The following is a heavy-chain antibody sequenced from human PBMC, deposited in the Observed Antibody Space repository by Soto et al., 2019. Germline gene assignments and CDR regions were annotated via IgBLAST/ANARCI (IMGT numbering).Heavy chain of an antibody. J-gene: IGHJ6*02. CDR1: GYTFTSYG. V-gene: IGHV1-18*01. CDR2: ISPYNGHT. Sequence: QVQLVQSGGEVKKPGASVKVSCKASGYTFTSYGISWVRQAPGQGLQWMGWISPYNGHTNYAQMLQGRVAMTTDTATNXAXMXVRSLRSDDTAVYYCARDGVQCITTSCYYDYYGMDVWGQGTTVTVSS. CDR3: ARDGVQCITTSCYYDYYGMDV. D-gene: IGHD2-2*01.